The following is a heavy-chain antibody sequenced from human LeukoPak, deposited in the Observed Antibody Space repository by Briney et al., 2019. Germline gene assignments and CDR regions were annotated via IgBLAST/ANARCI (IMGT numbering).Heavy chain of an antibody. CDR2: ISSSSSYI. CDR1: GFTFSSYS. J-gene: IGHJ4*02. V-gene: IGHV3-21*01. D-gene: IGHD3-22*01. CDR3: AGGGRNYCDSSGYVN. Sequence: GGSLRLSCASSGFTFSSYSMNWVRQAPGKGLEWVSSISSSSSYIYYADSVKGRFTISRDNAKNSLYLQMNSLRAEDTAVYYCAGGGRNYCDSSGYVNWGQGTLVTVSS.